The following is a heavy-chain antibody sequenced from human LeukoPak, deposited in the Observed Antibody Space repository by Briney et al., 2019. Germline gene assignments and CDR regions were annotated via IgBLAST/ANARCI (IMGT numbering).Heavy chain of an antibody. D-gene: IGHD3-22*01. V-gene: IGHV3-33*01. J-gene: IGHJ4*02. CDR2: IWYDGSSK. CDR1: GFTFSSYG. Sequence: PGGSLRLSCAASGFTFSSYGMHWVRQAPGKGLEWVALIWYDGSSKYHADSVKGRFTISRDNSKNTVYLQMNSLRAEDTAVYYCARGFKHYYDSSGYYYYFDYWGQGTLVTVSS. CDR3: ARGFKHYYDSSGYYYYFDY.